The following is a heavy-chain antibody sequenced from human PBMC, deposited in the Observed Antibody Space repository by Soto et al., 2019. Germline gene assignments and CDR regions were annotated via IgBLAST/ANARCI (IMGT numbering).Heavy chain of an antibody. V-gene: IGHV3-66*01. Sequence: GGSLRLSCAASGFTISTNYMSWVRQAPGKGLEWISITYSGGTTYNADSVKGRFTISTDNSKNTLHLQMNSLRAEDTAVYYCARDLNSGGQETLVTVSS. J-gene: IGHJ5*01. CDR3: ARDLNS. CDR2: TYSGGTT. CDR1: GFTISTNY.